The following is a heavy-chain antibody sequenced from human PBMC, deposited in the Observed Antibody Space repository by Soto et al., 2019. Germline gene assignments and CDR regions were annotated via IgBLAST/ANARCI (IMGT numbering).Heavy chain of an antibody. CDR3: ARDSSSYNYYYYYGMDV. Sequence: ASVKVSCKASGGTFSSYAISWVRQAPGQGLEWMGGIIPIFGTANYAQKFQGRVTITADESTSTAYMELSSLRSEDTAVYYCARDSSSYNYYYYYGMDVWGQGTTVTVSS. CDR1: GGTFSSYA. D-gene: IGHD6-13*01. CDR2: IIPIFGTA. J-gene: IGHJ6*02. V-gene: IGHV1-69*13.